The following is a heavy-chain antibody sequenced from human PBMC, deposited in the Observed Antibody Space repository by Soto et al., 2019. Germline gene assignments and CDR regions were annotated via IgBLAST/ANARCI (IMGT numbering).Heavy chain of an antibody. CDR1: GGSISSYY. D-gene: IGHD3-10*01. V-gene: IGHV4-59*01. CDR2: IYYSGST. Sequence: SETLSLTCTVSGGSISSYYWSWIRQPPGKGLEWIGYIYYSGSTNYNPSLKSRVTISVDTSKNQFSLKLSSVTAADTAVYYCARDRLWFGELFGMDVWGQGTTVTSP. CDR3: ARDRLWFGELFGMDV. J-gene: IGHJ6*02.